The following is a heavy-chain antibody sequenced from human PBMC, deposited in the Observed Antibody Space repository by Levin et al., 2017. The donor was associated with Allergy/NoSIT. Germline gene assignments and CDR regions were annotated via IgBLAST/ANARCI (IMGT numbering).Heavy chain of an antibody. V-gene: IGHV3-23*01. D-gene: IGHD6-19*01. CDR2: ISGSSTGT. CDR3: AKDRLGVAGRISGDALDV. CDR1: GFTFSNFA. Sequence: PGGSLRLSCAASGFTFSNFAMTWVRQAPGKGLEWVSIISGSSTGTYYADSVKGRFTISRDNSKNTLYLQMDGLTAGDTAVYYFAKDRLGVAGRISGDALDVWGQGTMVTVSS. J-gene: IGHJ3*01.